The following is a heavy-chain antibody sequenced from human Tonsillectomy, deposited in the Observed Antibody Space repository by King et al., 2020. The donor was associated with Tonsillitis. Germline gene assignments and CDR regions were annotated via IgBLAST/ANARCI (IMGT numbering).Heavy chain of an antibody. D-gene: IGHD6-19*01. Sequence: VQLVESGGGVVQPGGSLRLSCAASGFTFSSYGMHWVRQAPGKGLEWVAFIRYDGSNKYYADSVKGRFTISRDNSKNTLYLQMNSMRAEDTAVYYCAKNPTLVISVAGGSGYYYGMDVWGHGSTVTVSS. CDR1: GFTFSSYG. CDR2: IRYDGSNK. CDR3: AKNPTLVISVAGGSGYYYGMDV. V-gene: IGHV3-30*02. J-gene: IGHJ6*02.